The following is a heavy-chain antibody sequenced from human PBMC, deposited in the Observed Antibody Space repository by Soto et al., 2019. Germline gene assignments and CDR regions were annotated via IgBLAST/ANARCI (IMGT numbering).Heavy chain of an antibody. CDR2: IIPFFGTS. Sequence: SVKVSCKASGGTFSSYTVYWVRQAPGQGLEWMGGIIPFFGTSNYTQNFQDRITLTADKSTGTAYMELSSLRYEDTAVYYCARKLRLYYGMDVWGQGTTVTVSS. CDR1: GGTFSSYT. V-gene: IGHV1-69*06. CDR3: ARKLRLYYGMDV. J-gene: IGHJ6*02. D-gene: IGHD3-3*01.